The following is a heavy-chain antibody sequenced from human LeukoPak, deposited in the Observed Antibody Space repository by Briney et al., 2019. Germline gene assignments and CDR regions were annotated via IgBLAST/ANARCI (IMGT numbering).Heavy chain of an antibody. V-gene: IGHV4-59*01. CDR1: GGSISSYY. CDR2: IYYSGST. CDR3: ARAYYYGSGSYAFDI. J-gene: IGHJ3*02. Sequence: SETLSLTCTVSGGSISSYYWSWIRQPPGKGLEWIGYIYYSGSTSYNPSLKSRVTISVDTSKNQFSLKLSSVTAADTAVYYCARAYYYGSGSYAFDIWGQGTMVTVSS. D-gene: IGHD3-10*01.